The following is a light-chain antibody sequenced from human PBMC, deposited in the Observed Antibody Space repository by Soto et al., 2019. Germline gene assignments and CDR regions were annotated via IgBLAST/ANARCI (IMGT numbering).Light chain of an antibody. CDR2: EVT. CDR1: SCDVGAYHF. V-gene: IGLV2-14*01. CDR3: SSFTSSNTPYV. Sequence: QSVLAQPASVSGSPGQSITISCTGSSCDVGAYHFVSWYQHHPGKAPKLILYEVTARPSGVSSRFSGSKSGNTASLTISGLQADDEANHYCSSFTSSNTPYVFGTGTKVTVL. J-gene: IGLJ1*01.